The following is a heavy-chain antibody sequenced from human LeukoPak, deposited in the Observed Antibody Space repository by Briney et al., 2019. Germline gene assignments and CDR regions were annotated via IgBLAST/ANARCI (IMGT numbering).Heavy chain of an antibody. V-gene: IGHV1-69*05. J-gene: IGHJ5*02. Sequence: ASVKVSCKASGGTFSSYAISWVRQAPGQGLEWMGGIIPIFGTANYAQKFQGRVTITTDESTSTAYMELSSLRSEDTAVYYCARALLIQRSWFDPWGQGTLVTVSS. CDR2: IIPIFGTA. D-gene: IGHD5-18*01. CDR1: GGTFSSYA. CDR3: ARALLIQRSWFDP.